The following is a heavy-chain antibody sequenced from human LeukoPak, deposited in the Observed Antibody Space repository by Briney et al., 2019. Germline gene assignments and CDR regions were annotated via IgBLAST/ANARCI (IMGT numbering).Heavy chain of an antibody. V-gene: IGHV3-30-3*01. J-gene: IGHJ4*02. CDR1: GFTFRNYA. D-gene: IGHD1-26*01. CDR2: ISYDGGNK. CDR3: ARDGIVGPTAFDY. Sequence: GGSLRLSCAASGFTFRNYAMHWVRQAPGKGLEWVAVISYDGGNKYYADSVKGRFTISRDNSKNTLYLQMNSLRAEDTAVYYCARDGIVGPTAFDYWGQGTLVTVSS.